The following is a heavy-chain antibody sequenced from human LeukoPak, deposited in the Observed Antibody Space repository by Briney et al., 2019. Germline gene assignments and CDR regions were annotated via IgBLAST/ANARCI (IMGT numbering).Heavy chain of an antibody. D-gene: IGHD3-10*01. Sequence: PSETLSLTCTVSGGSISSSSYFWGWIRQPPGKGLEWIGTIYYSGSGSLYYNPSLKSRVTISVDTSKNQFSLKLSSVTAADTAVYYCARADHYFGSGNYYTHFDYWGQGTLVTVSS. V-gene: IGHV4-39*07. CDR2: IYYSGSGSL. CDR1: GGSISSSSYF. CDR3: ARADHYFGSGNYYTHFDY. J-gene: IGHJ4*02.